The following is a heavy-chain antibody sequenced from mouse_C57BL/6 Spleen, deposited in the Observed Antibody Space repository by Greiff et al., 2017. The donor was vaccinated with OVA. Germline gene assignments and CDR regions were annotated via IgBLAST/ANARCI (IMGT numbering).Heavy chain of an antibody. CDR2: ISSTRSNYAT. J-gene: IGHJ1*03. D-gene: IGHD1-1*01. CDR3: VRTYYGSSYGYFDV. V-gene: IGHV10-3*01. Sequence: EVQLVESGGGLVQPKGSLKLSCAASGFTFNTYAMHWVRQAPGKGLEWVARISSTRSNYATYYADSVKDRFTISRDDSQSMLYLEMKNLKTEDTAMYYCVRTYYGSSYGYFDVWGTGTTVTVSA. CDR1: GFTFNTYA.